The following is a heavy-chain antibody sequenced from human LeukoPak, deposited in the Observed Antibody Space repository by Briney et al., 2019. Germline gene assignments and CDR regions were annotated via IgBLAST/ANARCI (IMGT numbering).Heavy chain of an antibody. CDR2: ICSGGST. Sequence: PGGSLRLSCAASGFTVSSNYMSWVRQAPGKGLEWVSVICSGGSTYYADSVKGRFTISRDNSKNTLYLQMNSLRAEDTAVYYCARERLAKFDYWGQGTLVTVSS. V-gene: IGHV3-66*01. CDR3: ARERLAKFDY. J-gene: IGHJ4*02. CDR1: GFTVSSNY.